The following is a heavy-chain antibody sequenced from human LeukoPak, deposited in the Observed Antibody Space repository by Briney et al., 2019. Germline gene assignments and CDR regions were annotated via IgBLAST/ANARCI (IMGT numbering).Heavy chain of an antibody. CDR1: GGTFSSYA. V-gene: IGHV1-69*05. Sequence: SVKVSCRASGGTFSSYAISWVRQAPGQGLEWMGGIIPIFGTANYAQKFQGRVTITTDESTSTAYMELSSLRSEDTAVYYCASGSGYDEYYFDYWGQGTLVTVSS. D-gene: IGHD5-12*01. J-gene: IGHJ4*02. CDR3: ASGSGYDEYYFDY. CDR2: IIPIFGTA.